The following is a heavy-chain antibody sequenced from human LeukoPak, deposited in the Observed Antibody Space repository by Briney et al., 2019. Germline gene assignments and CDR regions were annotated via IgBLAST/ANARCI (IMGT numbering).Heavy chain of an antibody. CDR3: ARSAYGSGSYFEYYFDY. J-gene: IGHJ4*02. CDR1: GGSISSYY. V-gene: IGHV4-59*08. CDR2: IYYSGST. Sequence: SETLSLTCTVSGGSISSYYWSWLRQPPGKGLEWIGYIYYSGSTNYNPSLKSRVTISVDTSKNQFSLKLSSVTAADTAVYYCARSAYGSGSYFEYYFDYWGQGTLVTVSS. D-gene: IGHD1-26*01.